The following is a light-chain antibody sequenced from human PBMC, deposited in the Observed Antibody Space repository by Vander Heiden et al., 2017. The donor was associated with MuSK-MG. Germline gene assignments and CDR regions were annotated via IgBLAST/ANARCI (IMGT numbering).Light chain of an antibody. J-gene: IGKJ1*01. Sequence: DIQMTQSPSTLSASVGDRVTIACRASQSISNWLAWYQQKPGKAPKLLIHKASTLESGVPSRFSGSGSGIDFTLTISSLQPDDIATYFCQQYESYPRTFGRGTKVEIK. CDR3: QQYESYPRT. CDR2: KAS. CDR1: QSISNW. V-gene: IGKV1-5*03.